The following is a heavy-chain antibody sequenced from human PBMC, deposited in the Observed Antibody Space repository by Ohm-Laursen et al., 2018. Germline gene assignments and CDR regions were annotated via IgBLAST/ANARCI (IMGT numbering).Heavy chain of an antibody. J-gene: IGHJ6*02. Sequence: SLRLSCAASGFTFSTYWMNWFRQAPGKGLESVASINQDGSEKYFVDSVRGRFTIYRDNAKNSLYLQMNSLRVEDTAVYYCARDSSRRAREGGMDVWGQGTMVTVSS. CDR2: INQDGSEK. CDR3: ARDSSRRAREGGMDV. D-gene: IGHD6-6*01. V-gene: IGHV3-7*01. CDR1: GFTFSTYW.